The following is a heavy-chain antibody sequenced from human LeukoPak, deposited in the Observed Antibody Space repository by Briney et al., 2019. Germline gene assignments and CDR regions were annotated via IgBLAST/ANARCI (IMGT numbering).Heavy chain of an antibody. J-gene: IGHJ4*02. V-gene: IGHV3-23*01. CDR1: GFTLRSYD. CDR2: TSGSGANT. D-gene: IGHD5-12*01. Sequence: GGSLRLSCAASGFTLRSYDMSWVRQAPGKGLEWVAATSGSGANTYYADSVKGRFTISRDNSQNTLYLQMDSLRAEDTAVYYCAKEYSGYDFDYWGQGTLVTVSS. CDR3: AKEYSGYDFDY.